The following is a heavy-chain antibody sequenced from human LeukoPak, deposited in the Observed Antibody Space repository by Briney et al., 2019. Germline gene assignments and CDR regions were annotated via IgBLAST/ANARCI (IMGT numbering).Heavy chain of an antibody. V-gene: IGHV1-46*01. D-gene: IGHD2-15*01. Sequence: ASVKVSCKASGYTFTSYYMYWVRQAPGQGLEWMGRINPSGGSTSYAQKFQGRVTMTTDTSTSTVYMELNSLRSDDTAVYYCARDGPYCSDFPCYVDCWGQGTLVTVSS. CDR2: INPSGGST. CDR1: GYTFTSYY. J-gene: IGHJ4*02. CDR3: ARDGPYCSDFPCYVDC.